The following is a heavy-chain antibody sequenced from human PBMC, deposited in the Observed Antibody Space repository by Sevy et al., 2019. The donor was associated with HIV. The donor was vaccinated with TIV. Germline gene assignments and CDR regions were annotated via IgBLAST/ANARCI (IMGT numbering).Heavy chain of an antibody. CDR1: GYTLTELS. V-gene: IGHV1-24*01. CDR3: ATRSIAVAAAGPAWFDP. Sequence: ASVKVSCKVSGYTLTELSMHWVRQAPGKGLEWMGGFDPEDGETIYAQKFQGRVTMTEDTSTDIAYMELSSLRSEDTAVYYCATRSIAVAAAGPAWFDPWGQGTLVTVSS. J-gene: IGHJ5*02. D-gene: IGHD6-13*01. CDR2: FDPEDGET.